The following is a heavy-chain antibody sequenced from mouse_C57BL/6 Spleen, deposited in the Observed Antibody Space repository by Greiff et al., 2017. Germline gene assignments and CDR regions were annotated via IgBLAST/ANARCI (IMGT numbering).Heavy chain of an antibody. V-gene: IGHV14-2*01. CDR2: IDPEDDET. D-gene: IGHD2-12*01. CDR3: ASYEWFAY. Sequence: VQLQESGAELVKPGASVKLSCTASGFNITAYYMHWVKQRTEQGLEWIGRIDPEDDETKYAPKFQGKATITADTSSNTAYLQLSSLTSEDTAVYYCASYEWFAYWGQGTLVTVSA. CDR1: GFNITAYY. J-gene: IGHJ3*01.